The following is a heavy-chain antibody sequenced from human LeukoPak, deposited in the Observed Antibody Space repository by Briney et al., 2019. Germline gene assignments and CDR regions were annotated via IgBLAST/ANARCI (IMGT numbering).Heavy chain of an antibody. J-gene: IGHJ5*02. Sequence: SETLSLTCTVSGGSISSGTYYWSWIRQLPGKGLECIGYIYYSGGSYYNPSLKSRVSISVDTSKNQFSLKLSSVTAADTAVYYCARYYGDYSNWFDPWGQGTLVTVSS. V-gene: IGHV4-31*03. CDR2: IYYSGGS. CDR1: GGSISSGTYY. CDR3: ARYYGDYSNWFDP. D-gene: IGHD4-17*01.